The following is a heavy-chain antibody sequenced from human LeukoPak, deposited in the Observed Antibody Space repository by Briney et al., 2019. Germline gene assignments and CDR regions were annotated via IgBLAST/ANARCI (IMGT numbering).Heavy chain of an antibody. D-gene: IGHD4-17*01. CDR2: ISSTSGTI. CDR3: ARQMGGDYYLGAFDI. CDR1: GFTFSSYS. Sequence: PGGSLRLSCAASGFTFSSYSMNWVRQAPGKGLEWLSYISSTSGTIYYADSVKGRFTISRDNAKNSLFLQMNSLRDEDTAVYYCARQMGGDYYLGAFDIWGQGTMVTVSS. J-gene: IGHJ3*02. V-gene: IGHV3-48*02.